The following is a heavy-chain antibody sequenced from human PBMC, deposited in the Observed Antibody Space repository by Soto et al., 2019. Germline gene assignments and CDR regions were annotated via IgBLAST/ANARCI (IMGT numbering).Heavy chain of an antibody. V-gene: IGHV1-18*01. CDR2: ISVHKGNT. J-gene: IGHJ4*02. D-gene: IGHD3-10*01. CDR1: GYNFINYG. Sequence: ASVKVSCKASGYNFINYGITWVRQAPGQGLEWMGWISVHKGNTKYAQKLQGRVTMTTDTSTSTAYMELRSLRSDDTDVYYCVRDLDGSGSYYTDYWGPGTLVTVSS. CDR3: VRDLDGSGSYYTDY.